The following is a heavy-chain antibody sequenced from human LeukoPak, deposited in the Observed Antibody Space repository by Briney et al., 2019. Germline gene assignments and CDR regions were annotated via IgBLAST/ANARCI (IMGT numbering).Heavy chain of an antibody. CDR1: GFTVSSNY. CDR3: ARGARWAYYFDY. J-gene: IGHJ4*02. CDR2: IYSDGST. Sequence: GGSLRLSCAASGFTVSSNYMSWVRQAPGKGLEWVSEIYSDGSTYYAASVKGRFTISRDNANNSVFLQMNNLRAEDSAIYYCARGARWAYYFDYWGQGSLVAVSS. V-gene: IGHV3-53*01. D-gene: IGHD4-23*01.